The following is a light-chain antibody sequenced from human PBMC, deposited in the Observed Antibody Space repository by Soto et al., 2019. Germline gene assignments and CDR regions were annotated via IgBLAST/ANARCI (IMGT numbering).Light chain of an antibody. CDR3: QQYGTSLFT. V-gene: IGKV3-20*01. CDR1: QNLGTLY. CDR2: AVS. Sequence: EIVLTQSPGTLSLSPGERGTLSCRASQNLGTLYLAWFQQKSGQAPRLLIYAVSTRAAGIPDRFSGSGSGTDFTLTISRLEPEDFAVYYCQQYGTSLFTFGPGTKVDI. J-gene: IGKJ3*01.